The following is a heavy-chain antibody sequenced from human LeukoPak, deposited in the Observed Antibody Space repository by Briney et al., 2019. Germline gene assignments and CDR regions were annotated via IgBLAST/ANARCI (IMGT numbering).Heavy chain of an antibody. CDR3: ARRLYSPGNYYYMDV. CDR2: IYYSGST. V-gene: IGHV4-39*01. CDR1: GGSISSSNYY. Sequence: SETLSLTCTVSGGSISSSNYYWGWIRPPPGKGLEWIGSIYYSGSTYYNPSLKSRVTISVDTPKNLFSLKLSSVTAADTAVYYCARRLYSPGNYYYMDVWGKGTTVTVSS. J-gene: IGHJ6*03. D-gene: IGHD2-2*02.